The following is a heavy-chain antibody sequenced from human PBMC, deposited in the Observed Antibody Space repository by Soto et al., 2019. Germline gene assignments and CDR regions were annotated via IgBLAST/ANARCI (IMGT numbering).Heavy chain of an antibody. D-gene: IGHD2-21*02. J-gene: IGHJ6*01. Sequence: SETLSLTCTVSGGSISSGGYYWSWIRQHPGKGLEWIGYIYYSGSTYYNPSLKSRVTTSVDTSKNQFSLKLSSVTAADTGVYFCARVCGGDCHKGMDVWGQGTTVTVPS. CDR1: GGSISSGGYY. CDR3: ARVCGGDCHKGMDV. CDR2: IYYSGST. V-gene: IGHV4-31*03.